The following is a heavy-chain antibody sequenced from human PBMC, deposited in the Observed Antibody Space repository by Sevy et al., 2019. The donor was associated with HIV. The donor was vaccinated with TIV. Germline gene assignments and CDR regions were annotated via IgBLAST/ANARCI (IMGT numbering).Heavy chain of an antibody. J-gene: IGHJ6*02. Sequence: QAAGSLRLSCIGSGFSFSYYGIHWVRQSPGKGLDWVALISHDGINEYYADSVKGRFTISRDNSKNTVYLEMNSLRNEDTAIYFCANAYSGSYSHSYLYALDVWGQGTTVTVSS. CDR1: GFSFSYYG. V-gene: IGHV3-30*18. D-gene: IGHD1-26*01. CDR2: ISHDGINE. CDR3: ANAYSGSYSHSYLYALDV.